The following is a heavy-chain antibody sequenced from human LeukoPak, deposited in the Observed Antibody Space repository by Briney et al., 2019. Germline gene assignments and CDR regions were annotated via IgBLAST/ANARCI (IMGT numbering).Heavy chain of an antibody. V-gene: IGHV4-39*01. CDR1: GGSISSSSYY. J-gene: IGHJ4*02. CDR2: IYYSGST. Sequence: SETLSLTCTVSGGSISSSSYYWGWVRQPPGKGLEWIGNIYYSGSTYYNPSLKSRVTISVDTSNNRFSLKLSSVTAADRSVYYRARLFGSVSYFDYWGQGTLVTVSS. D-gene: IGHD3-3*01. CDR3: ARLFGSVSYFDY.